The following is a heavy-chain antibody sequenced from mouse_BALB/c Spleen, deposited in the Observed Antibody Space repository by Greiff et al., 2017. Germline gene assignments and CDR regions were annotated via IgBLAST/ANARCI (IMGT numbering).Heavy chain of an antibody. CDR3: AKEEGLGRGWFAY. Sequence: DVKLVESGGGLVQPGGSLKLSCAASGFTFSSYGMSWVRQTPDKRLELVATINSNGGSTYYPDSVKGRFTISRDNAKNTLYLQMSSLKSEDTAMYYCAKEEGLGRGWFAYWGQGTLVTVSA. J-gene: IGHJ3*01. CDR1: GFTFSSYG. CDR2: INSNGGST. D-gene: IGHD4-1*01. V-gene: IGHV5-6-3*01.